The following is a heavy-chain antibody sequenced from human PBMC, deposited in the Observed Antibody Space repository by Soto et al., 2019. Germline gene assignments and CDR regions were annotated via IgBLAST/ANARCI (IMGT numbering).Heavy chain of an antibody. CDR1: GFIFSMYS. CDR3: ARDHLILPAHDFFYGSDV. J-gene: IGHJ6*02. Sequence: GGSLRLSCEVPGFIFSMYSMSWVRQTPGKGLEWVAKIPQDGVDGHYADAVKGRFTISRDNGKNSLYLQMNNLRAEDTAVYYCARDHLILPAHDFFYGSDVWGRGATVTVSS. CDR2: IPQDGVDG. D-gene: IGHD2-21*02. V-gene: IGHV3-7*03.